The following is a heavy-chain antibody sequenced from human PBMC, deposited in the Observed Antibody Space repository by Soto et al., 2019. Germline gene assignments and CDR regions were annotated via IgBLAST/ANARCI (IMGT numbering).Heavy chain of an antibody. CDR3: ARAWGGYDSSGYSINWFDP. CDR1: GGSISSYY. V-gene: IGHV4-59*01. D-gene: IGHD3-22*01. CDR2: IYYSGST. J-gene: IGHJ5*02. Sequence: PSETLSLTCTVSGGSISSYYWSWIRQPPGKGLEWIGYIYYSGSTNYNPSLKSRVTISVDTSKNQFSLKLSSVTAADTAVYYCARAWGGYDSSGYSINWFDPWGQGTLVPVSS.